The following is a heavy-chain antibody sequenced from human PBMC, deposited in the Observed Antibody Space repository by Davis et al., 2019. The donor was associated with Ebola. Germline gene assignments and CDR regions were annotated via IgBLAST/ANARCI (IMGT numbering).Heavy chain of an antibody. CDR1: GFTFDDYA. Sequence: GGSLRLSCAASGFTFDDYAMHWVRQAPGKGLEWVSGISWNSGSIGYADSVKGRFTISRDNAKNSLYLQMNSLRAEDTAVYYCGVVAATAPDYWGQGTLVTVSS. D-gene: IGHD2-15*01. CDR2: ISWNSGSI. V-gene: IGHV3-9*01. CDR3: GVVAATAPDY. J-gene: IGHJ4*02.